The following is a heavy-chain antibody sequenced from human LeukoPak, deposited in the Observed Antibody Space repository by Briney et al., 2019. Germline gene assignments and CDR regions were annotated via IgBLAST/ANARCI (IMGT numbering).Heavy chain of an antibody. Sequence: SETLSLTCTVSGGSISSYYWSWIRQPPGKGLECIGYIYYSGSTNYNPSLKSRVTISVDTSKNKFSLKLSSVTAADTAVYYCARTSLYYDSSGYYFDYWGEGTLVTVSS. V-gene: IGHV4-59*01. CDR1: GGSISSYY. J-gene: IGHJ4*02. CDR2: IYYSGST. D-gene: IGHD3-22*01. CDR3: ARTSLYYDSSGYYFDY.